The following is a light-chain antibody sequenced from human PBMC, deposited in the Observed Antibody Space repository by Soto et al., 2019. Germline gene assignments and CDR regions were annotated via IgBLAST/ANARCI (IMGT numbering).Light chain of an antibody. V-gene: IGLV1-44*01. Sequence: QLVLTQPPSASGTPGQRVTISCSGSSSNIGSNTVNWYQHLPGTAPKLLIYSNNQRPSGVPDRFSGSKSGTSASLAISGLQSEDEADYYCALWDDSLNGPVFGGGTKVTVL. CDR1: SSNIGSNT. CDR3: ALWDDSLNGPV. CDR2: SNN. J-gene: IGLJ3*02.